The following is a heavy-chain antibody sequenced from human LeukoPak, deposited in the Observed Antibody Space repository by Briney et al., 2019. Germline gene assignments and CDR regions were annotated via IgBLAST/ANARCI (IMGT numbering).Heavy chain of an antibody. CDR1: GFTFSSYS. CDR3: VGWGLSNY. D-gene: IGHD3-16*01. CDR2: INPDGSEK. J-gene: IGHJ4*02. V-gene: IGHV3-7*01. Sequence: PGGSLRLSCAASGFTFSSYSMSWVRQAPGKGLEWGAHINPDGSEKYYVDSVKGRFSISRDNAKNSLYLQMNTLAVEDTAIYYCVGWGLSNYWGQGALVTVSS.